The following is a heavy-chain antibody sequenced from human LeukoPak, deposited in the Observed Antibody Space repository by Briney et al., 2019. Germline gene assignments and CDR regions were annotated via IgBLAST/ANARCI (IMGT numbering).Heavy chain of an antibody. V-gene: IGHV3-21*01. CDR2: ISSSSSYI. CDR1: GFTFSSYA. J-gene: IGHJ4*02. Sequence: GGSLRLSCAASGFTFSSYAMNWVRQAPGKGLEWVSSISSSSSYIYYADSVKGRFTISRDNAKNSLYLQMNSLRAEDTAVYYCARGYSYGLPSFYWGQGTLVTVSS. CDR3: ARGYSYGLPSFY. D-gene: IGHD5-18*01.